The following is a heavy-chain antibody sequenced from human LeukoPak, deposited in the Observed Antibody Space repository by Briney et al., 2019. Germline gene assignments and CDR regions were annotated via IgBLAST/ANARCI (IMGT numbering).Heavy chain of an antibody. CDR3: ARGSGRNAFDI. J-gene: IGHJ3*02. CDR1: GGSISSSSYY. Sequence: SETLSLTRTVSGGSISSSSYYWGWIRQPPGKGLEWIGSIYYSGSTYYNPSLKSRVTISVDTSKNQFSLKLSSVTAADTAVYYCARGSGRNAFDIWGQGTMVTVSS. CDR2: IYYSGST. D-gene: IGHD1-26*01. V-gene: IGHV4-39*07.